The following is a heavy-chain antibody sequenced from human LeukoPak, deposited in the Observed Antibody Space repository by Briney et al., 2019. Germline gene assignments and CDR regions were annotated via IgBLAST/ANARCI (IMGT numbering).Heavy chain of an antibody. Sequence: SVKVSCKASGGTFSSYAISWMRQAPGQGLEWMGGIIPMFATANYAQKFQGRVTITADESTSTVYMELSSLRSEDTAIYYCAGSMVRGVPYFDYWGQGTLVTVSS. CDR2: IIPMFATA. CDR1: GGTFSSYA. CDR3: AGSMVRGVPYFDY. D-gene: IGHD3-10*01. J-gene: IGHJ4*02. V-gene: IGHV1-69*13.